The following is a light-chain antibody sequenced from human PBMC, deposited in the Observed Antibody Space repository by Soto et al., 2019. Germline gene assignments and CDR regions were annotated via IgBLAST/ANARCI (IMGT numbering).Light chain of an antibody. V-gene: IGKV1-39*01. CDR3: QQSYSTPIT. CDR2: AAS. CDR1: QRISTY. J-gene: IGKJ5*01. Sequence: DIQMTQSPSSLSASVGDRVTITCRASQRISTYLTWYLQKPGKAPNLLIYAASSLQSGVPSRFSGSGSWTDFTLTISSLQPEDFGTYYCQQSYSTPITFGQGTRLEIK.